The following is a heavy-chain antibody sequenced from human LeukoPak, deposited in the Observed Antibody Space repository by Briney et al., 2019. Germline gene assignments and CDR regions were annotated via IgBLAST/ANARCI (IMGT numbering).Heavy chain of an antibody. CDR1: GFSFITYT. V-gene: IGHV3-48*01. J-gene: IGHJ6*03. D-gene: IGHD2-21*01. Sequence: GGSLRLSGAASGFSFITYTMNWDRQAPGKGLEWVSYISGSSGTIYYADSVKGRFTMSRDNAKNSLYLQMNSLRAEDTAVYYCARISDSFYMVVWSKATSVTVSS. CDR2: ISGSSGTI. CDR3: ARISDSFYMVV.